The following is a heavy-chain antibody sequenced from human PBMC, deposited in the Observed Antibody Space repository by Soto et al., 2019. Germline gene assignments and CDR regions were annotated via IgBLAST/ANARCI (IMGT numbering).Heavy chain of an antibody. D-gene: IGHD5-12*01. J-gene: IGHJ4*02. CDR3: ARARFGGLAAIFADC. CDR2: IYRGGST. CDR1: GFTVSNDY. Sequence: EVQLVESGGSLVQPGGSLRLSCAASGFTVSNDYMTWVRQAPGKGLEWVSVIYRGGSTYYADSVRGRFTISRDNSKNTLYLQMSSLSAEDTAVYYCARARFGGLAAIFADCWGQGTLVTVSS. V-gene: IGHV3-66*01.